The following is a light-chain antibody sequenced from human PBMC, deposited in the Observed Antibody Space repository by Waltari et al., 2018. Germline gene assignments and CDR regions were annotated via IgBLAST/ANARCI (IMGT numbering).Light chain of an antibody. CDR3: QQSYTTPYT. Sequence: DIQMTQSPSSLSVSVGDRVTITCRASQLVDNFLNWYQQKPGQAPSRLIYAASSLQSEVPSRFSGRGSGTDFTLTISSLQPEDFATYYCQQSYTTPYTFGQGTRLDIK. J-gene: IGKJ2*01. CDR1: QLVDNF. CDR2: AAS. V-gene: IGKV1-39*01.